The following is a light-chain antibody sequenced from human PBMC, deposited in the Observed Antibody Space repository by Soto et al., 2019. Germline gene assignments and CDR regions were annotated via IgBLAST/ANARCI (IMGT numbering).Light chain of an antibody. CDR2: KAS. V-gene: IGKV1-5*03. CDR3: QQYNGYPIT. J-gene: IGKJ5*01. CDR1: QSISSW. Sequence: DIQMTQSPSTLSASVGDRVTITCRASQSISSWLAWYQQKPGKAPNLLIYKASSLESGVPSRFSGSGSGTEFTLTISNLQPDDFATYYCQQYNGYPITFGKGTRLEIK.